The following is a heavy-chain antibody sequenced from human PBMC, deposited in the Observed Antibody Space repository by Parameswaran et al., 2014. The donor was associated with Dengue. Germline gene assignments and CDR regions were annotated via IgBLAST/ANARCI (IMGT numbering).Heavy chain of an antibody. Sequence: WVRQAPGQGLEWMGIINPSGGSTSYAQKFQGRVTMTRDTSTSTVYMELSSLRSEDTAVYYCAREWNGDDISYYGMDVWGQGTTVTVSS. V-gene: IGHV1-46*01. CDR3: AREWNGDDISYYGMDV. CDR2: INPSGGST. J-gene: IGHJ6*02. D-gene: IGHD3-9*01.